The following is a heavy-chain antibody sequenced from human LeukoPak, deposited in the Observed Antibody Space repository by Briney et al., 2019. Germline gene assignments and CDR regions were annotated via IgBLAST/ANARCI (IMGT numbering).Heavy chain of an antibody. Sequence: GRSLRLSCAASGFTFSSYGMHWVRQAPGKGLEWVAAISYDGSNKYYADSVKGRFTISRDNSKNTLYLQMNSLRAEGTAVYYCAKESALTNAFDIWGQGTMVTVSS. J-gene: IGHJ3*02. CDR2: ISYDGSNK. D-gene: IGHD1-14*01. V-gene: IGHV3-30*18. CDR1: GFTFSSYG. CDR3: AKESALTNAFDI.